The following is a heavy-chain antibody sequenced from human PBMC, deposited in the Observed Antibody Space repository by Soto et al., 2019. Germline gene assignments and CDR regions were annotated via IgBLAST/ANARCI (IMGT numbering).Heavy chain of an antibody. V-gene: IGHV3-23*01. CDR2: ISGGGGVST. D-gene: IGHD3-10*01. CDR1: GFTSSSYA. CDR3: AKDAISMVRGVNNWFDP. Sequence: PVGSLRLSCAASGFTSSSYAMTWVRQAPGKGLEWVSGISGGGGVSTYYADSVKGRFTISRDNSMNTLYLQMNRLRAEDTAVYYCAKDAISMVRGVNNWFDPWGQGTLVTVSS. J-gene: IGHJ5*02.